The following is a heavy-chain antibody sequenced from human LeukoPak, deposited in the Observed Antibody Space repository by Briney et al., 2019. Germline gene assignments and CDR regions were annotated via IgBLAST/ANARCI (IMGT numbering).Heavy chain of an antibody. CDR3: ASPYCSSTSCYP. CDR1: GGSISSSSYY. Sequence: SETLSLTCTVPGGSISSSSYYWGWIRQPPGKGLEWIGSIYYSGSTYYNPSLKSRVTISVDTSKNQFSLKLSSVTAADTAVYYCASPYCSSTSCYPWGQGTLVTVSS. J-gene: IGHJ4*02. V-gene: IGHV4-39*01. CDR2: IYYSGST. D-gene: IGHD2-2*01.